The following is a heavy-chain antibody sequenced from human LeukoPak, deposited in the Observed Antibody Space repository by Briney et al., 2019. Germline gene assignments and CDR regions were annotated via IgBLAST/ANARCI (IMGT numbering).Heavy chain of an antibody. CDR3: AKDSRHLSSTRGGLKESRGGFSDY. Sequence: PGGSLRLSCAASGFTFNNYWMHWVRQAPGKGLVWVSRINSDGSSTSFADSVKGRFTISRDNAKNTLYLQMNNLRAEDTAVYYCAKDSRHLSSTRGGLKESRGGFSDYWGQGTLVTVSS. J-gene: IGHJ4*02. CDR2: INSDGSST. D-gene: IGHD6-13*01. V-gene: IGHV3-74*01. CDR1: GFTFNNYW.